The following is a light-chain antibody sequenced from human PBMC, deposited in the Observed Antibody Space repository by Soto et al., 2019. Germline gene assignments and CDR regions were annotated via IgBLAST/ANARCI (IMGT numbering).Light chain of an antibody. CDR1: QSISSW. J-gene: IGKJ1*01. CDR2: KAS. CDR3: QQYNDNWT. V-gene: IGKV1-5*03. Sequence: DIQMTQSPSPLSASVGDRVTITCLASQSISSWFAWYHQKPGTAPKLLIYKASTLQSGVPSRFSGSGSGTEFTLTISSLQPDDSATYYCQQYNDNWTFGQGTKVDIK.